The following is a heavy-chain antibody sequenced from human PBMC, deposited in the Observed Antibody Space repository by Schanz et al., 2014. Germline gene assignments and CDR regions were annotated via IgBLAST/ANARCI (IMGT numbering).Heavy chain of an antibody. CDR2: INAGTGNT. Sequence: QVQLVQSWAEVKGPGASVKVSCKASGYSFTPFPIHWVRQAPGQRLEWMGWINAGTGNTAYSQKFQGRVTITRDTLARNAFKEVSSMRTEDTAADYCGTSPSSNCCEVDYWGQGTLVTVSS. CDR3: GTSPSSNCCEVDY. J-gene: IGHJ4*02. V-gene: IGHV1-3*01. D-gene: IGHD6-13*01. CDR1: GYSFTPFP.